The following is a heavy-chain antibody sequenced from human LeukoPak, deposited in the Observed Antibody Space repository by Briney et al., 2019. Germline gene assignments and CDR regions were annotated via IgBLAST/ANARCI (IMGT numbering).Heavy chain of an antibody. CDR2: ISYDGSNK. CDR1: GFTFSSYA. V-gene: IGHV3-30-3*01. J-gene: IGHJ2*01. CDR3: ARDRAAPTWFFDL. D-gene: IGHD2-15*01. Sequence: PGGSLRLSCAASGFTFSSYAMHWVRQAPGKGLEWVAVISYDGSNKYYADSVKGRFTISRDNAKTSLYLQMNTLRDDDTAVYYCARDRAAPTWFFDLWGRGTLVLVSS.